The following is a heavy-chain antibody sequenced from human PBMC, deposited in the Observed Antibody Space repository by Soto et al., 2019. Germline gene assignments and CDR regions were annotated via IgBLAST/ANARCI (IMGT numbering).Heavy chain of an antibody. CDR2: INHSGST. Sequence: QVQLQQWGAGLLKPSETLSLTCAVYGGSFSGYYWSWIRQPPGKGLEWIGEINHSGSTNYNPSLKSRVTISVDTSKNQFSLKLSSVTAADTAVYYCASNDYGDYRAFDIWGQGTMVTVSS. V-gene: IGHV4-34*01. CDR3: ASNDYGDYRAFDI. CDR1: GGSFSGYY. J-gene: IGHJ3*02. D-gene: IGHD4-17*01.